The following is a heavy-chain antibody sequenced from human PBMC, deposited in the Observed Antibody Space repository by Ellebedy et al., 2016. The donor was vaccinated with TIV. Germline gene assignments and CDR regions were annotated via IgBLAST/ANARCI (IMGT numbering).Heavy chain of an antibody. D-gene: IGHD5-18*01. J-gene: IGHJ3*02. CDR1: GYTFTSYD. CDR3: ARAATAMGIDAFDI. V-gene: IGHV1-8*03. CDR2: MNPNSGNT. Sequence: AASVKVSCKASGYTFTSYDINWVRQATGQGLEWMGWMNPNSGNTGYAQKFQGRVTITRNTSISTAYMELSSLRSEDTAVYYCARAATAMGIDAFDIWGQGTMVTVSS.